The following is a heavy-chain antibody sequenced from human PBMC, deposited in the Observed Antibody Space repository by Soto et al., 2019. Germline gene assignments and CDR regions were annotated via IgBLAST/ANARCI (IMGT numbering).Heavy chain of an antibody. CDR2: IHWDDDK. Sequence: QITLKESGPTLVKPTQTLTLTCTFSGFSLSTSGMGVAWIRQPPGKALEWLALIHWDDDKRYSPSLKSRLTIPKHTSNNQVGLTLTNMDPVATATYHCAYRRGRIVAPRGCDFWCQGTLVTVSS. CDR3: AYRRGRIVAPRGCDF. D-gene: IGHD1-26*01. V-gene: IGHV2-5*02. J-gene: IGHJ4*02. CDR1: GFSLSTSGMG.